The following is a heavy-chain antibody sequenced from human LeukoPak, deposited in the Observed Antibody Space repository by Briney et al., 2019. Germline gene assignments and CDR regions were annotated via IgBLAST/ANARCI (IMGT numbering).Heavy chain of an antibody. V-gene: IGHV3-21*01. D-gene: IGHD3-3*01. J-gene: IGHJ5*02. CDR1: GFTFSSYS. CDR3: ARNMAPPPVLEWLDNWFDP. CDR2: ISSSSSYI. Sequence: GGSLRLSCAASGFTFSSYSMNWVRQAPGKGLEWVSSISSSSSYIYYADSVKGRFTISRDNAKNSLYLQMNSLRAEDTAVYYCARNMAPPPVLEWLDNWFDPWGQGTLVTVSS.